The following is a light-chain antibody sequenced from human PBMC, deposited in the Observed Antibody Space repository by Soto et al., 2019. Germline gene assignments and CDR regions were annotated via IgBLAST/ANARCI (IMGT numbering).Light chain of an antibody. CDR1: SSDIGASNS. V-gene: IGLV2-8*01. Sequence: QSALTQPPSASGSPGQSVTISCTGTSSDIGASNSVSWYQQHPGKAPKLMIYEVAKRPSGVPDRFSGSKSGNTASLTVSWLQADDEADYYCSSYAGGNKLVFGTGTKLTVL. CDR2: EVA. J-gene: IGLJ1*01. CDR3: SSYAGGNKLV.